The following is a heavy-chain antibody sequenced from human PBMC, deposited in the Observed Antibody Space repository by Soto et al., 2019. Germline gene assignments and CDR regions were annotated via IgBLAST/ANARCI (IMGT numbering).Heavy chain of an antibody. CDR2: IYYSGST. CDR3: ARASDSDFWSGYGGREVGYGMDV. Sequence: QVQLQESGPGLVKPSETLSLTCTVSGGSISSYYWSWIRQPPGKGLEWIGYIYYSGSTNYNPSLKSRVTIAVDTSKNQFSLKLSSVTAADTAVYYCARASDSDFWSGYGGREVGYGMDVWGQGPRSPSP. D-gene: IGHD3-3*01. CDR1: GGSISSYY. J-gene: IGHJ6*02. V-gene: IGHV4-59*01.